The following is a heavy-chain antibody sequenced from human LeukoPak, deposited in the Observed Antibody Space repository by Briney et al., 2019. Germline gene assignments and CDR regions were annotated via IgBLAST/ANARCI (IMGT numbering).Heavy chain of an antibody. J-gene: IGHJ4*02. D-gene: IGHD2-2*01. CDR3: ARCALGYCSSTPL. CDR1: GYTFTSYD. CDR2: MNPNSGNT. V-gene: IGHV1-8*01. Sequence: ASVKVSCKASGYTFTSYDINWERQATGQGLEWMGWMNPNSGNTGYAQKFQGRVTMTRNTSISTAYMELSSLRSEDTAVYYCARCALGYCSSTPLWGQGTLVTVSS.